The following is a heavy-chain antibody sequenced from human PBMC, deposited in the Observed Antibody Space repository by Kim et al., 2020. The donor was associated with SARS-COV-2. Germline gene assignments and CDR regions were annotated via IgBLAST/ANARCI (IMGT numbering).Heavy chain of an antibody. CDR1: GGSISSSNYF. CDR3: EKYSTSSGCFDP. J-gene: IGHJ5*02. CDR2: IYYSGRT. Sequence: SETLSLTCTVSGGSISSSNYFWGWIRQPPGKGLEWIGSIYYSGRTYYNPSLKSRVTISADTSKNQLSLKLSSVTAADTAVYYCEKYSTSSGCFDPWGQGTLVTVSS. D-gene: IGHD1-26*01. V-gene: IGHV4-39*01.